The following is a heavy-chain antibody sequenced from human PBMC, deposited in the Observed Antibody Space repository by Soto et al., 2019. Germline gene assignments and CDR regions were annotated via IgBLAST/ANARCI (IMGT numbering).Heavy chain of an antibody. CDR2: MNPNSGNT. V-gene: IGHV1-8*01. D-gene: IGHD3-3*01. CDR1: GYTFTSYD. CDR3: ARGRGYDFWSGNLRPSDL. Sequence: ASVKVSCKASGYTFTSYDINWVRQATGQGREWMGWMNPNSGNTGYAQKFQGRVTMTRNTSISKAYMELSRLRSGDTAVYYCARGRGYDFWSGNLRPSDLSGRRTTATICS. J-gene: IGHJ2*01.